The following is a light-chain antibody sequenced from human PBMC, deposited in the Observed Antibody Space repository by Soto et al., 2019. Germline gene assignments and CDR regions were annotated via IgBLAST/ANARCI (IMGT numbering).Light chain of an antibody. CDR1: SSGVGGYNY. J-gene: IGLJ2*01. CDR3: SSYTSRSTLV. V-gene: IGLV2-14*01. Sequence: QSALTQPTSVSGSPGQSITISCTGTSSGVGGYNYVSWYQQHPGKDPKLRIYDVSNRPSWVSNHFSGSKSGNTASLTISALQAEDGAEYYCSSYTSRSTLVVSEGTEATVL. CDR2: DVS.